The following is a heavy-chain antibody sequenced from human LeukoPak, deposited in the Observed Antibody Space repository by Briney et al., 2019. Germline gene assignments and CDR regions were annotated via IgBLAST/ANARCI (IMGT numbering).Heavy chain of an antibody. Sequence: GGSLRLSCAASGLTFSSHWMHWVRQAPGKGLVWVSRITNDGSSTTYADSVKGRFTISRDNAKNMLYLQMNSLRAEDTAVYYCARDAVDTANAVWGQGTTVTVSS. CDR3: ARDAVDTANAV. J-gene: IGHJ6*02. V-gene: IGHV3-74*01. CDR1: GLTFSSHW. D-gene: IGHD5-18*01. CDR2: ITNDGSST.